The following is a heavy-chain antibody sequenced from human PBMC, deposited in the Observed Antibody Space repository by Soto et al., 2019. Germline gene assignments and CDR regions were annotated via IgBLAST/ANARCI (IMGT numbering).Heavy chain of an antibody. V-gene: IGHV4-39*01. J-gene: IGHJ4*02. Sequence: PSETLSLTCTVSGGSISSSSYYWGWIRQPPGKGLEWIGSIYYSGSTYYNPSLKSRVTISVDTSKNQFSLKLSSVTAADTAVYYCARHLGRQVFDYWGQGTLVTVSS. CDR1: GGSISSSSYY. CDR3: ARHLGRQVFDY. D-gene: IGHD3-16*01. CDR2: IYYSGST.